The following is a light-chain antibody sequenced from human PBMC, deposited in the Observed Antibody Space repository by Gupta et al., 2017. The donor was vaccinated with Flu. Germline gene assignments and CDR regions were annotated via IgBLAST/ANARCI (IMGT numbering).Light chain of an antibody. CDR1: SSNIGNNS. J-gene: IGLJ3*02. CDR2: DND. V-gene: IGLV1-51*01. CDR3: GAWNSGLNPSWV. Sequence: QSMLTQPPSLSATPGQKITISCSGSSSNIGNNSVSWYQQLPGTAPKLLIYDNDKRPSAIADRFSGSRSGTSATLGITGVQTGDEANYYCGAWNSGLNPSWVVGEGTMVTVL.